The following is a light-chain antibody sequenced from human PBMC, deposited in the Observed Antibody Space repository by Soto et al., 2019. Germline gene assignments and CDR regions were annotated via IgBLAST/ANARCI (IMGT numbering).Light chain of an antibody. J-gene: IGKJ1*01. Sequence: EIVLTHSPGTLSLSPGERATLSCRASQIVSDNYLAWYQQKPGQAPRLVVYGASSRATGIPARFSGSGSGTEFTLTISSLQSEDFAVYYCQQYNNWPRTFGQGTKVDIK. CDR1: QIVSDN. CDR3: QQYNNWPRT. V-gene: IGKV3-15*01. CDR2: GAS.